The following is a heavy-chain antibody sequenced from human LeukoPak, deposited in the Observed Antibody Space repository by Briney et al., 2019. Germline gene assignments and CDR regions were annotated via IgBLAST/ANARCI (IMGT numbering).Heavy chain of an antibody. CDR2: IYYSGST. V-gene: IGHV4-59*01. Sequence: SETLSLTCTVSGGSISSYYWSWIRQPPGKGLEWIGYIYYSGSTNYNPSLKSRVTISVDTSKNQFSLKLSSVTAADTAVYYCARDRISSSWYDPWGQGTLVTVSP. CDR3: ARDRISSSWYDP. J-gene: IGHJ5*02. D-gene: IGHD6-13*01. CDR1: GGSISSYY.